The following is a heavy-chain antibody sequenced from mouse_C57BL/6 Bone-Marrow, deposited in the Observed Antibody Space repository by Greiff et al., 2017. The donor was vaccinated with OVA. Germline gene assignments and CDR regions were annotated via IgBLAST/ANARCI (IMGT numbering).Heavy chain of an antibody. J-gene: IGHJ1*03. Sequence: QVQLKQPGAELVRPGSSVKLSCKASGYTFTSYWMHWVKQRPIQGLEWIGNIDPSDSETHYNQKFKDKATLTVDKSSSTAYMQLSSLTSEDSAVYYCARNGNYGSRRYFDVWGTGTTVTVSS. D-gene: IGHD1-1*01. CDR1: GYTFTSYW. CDR2: IDPSDSET. CDR3: ARNGNYGSRRYFDV. V-gene: IGHV1-52*01.